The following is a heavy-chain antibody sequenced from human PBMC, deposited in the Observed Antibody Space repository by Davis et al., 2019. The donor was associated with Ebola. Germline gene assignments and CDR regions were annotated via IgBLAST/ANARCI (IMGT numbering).Heavy chain of an antibody. CDR2: VYYSGST. Sequence: SETLSLTCTVSGGSISSYYWSWIRQPPGKGLEWIGYVYYSGSTNYNPSLKSRVTISVDTSKNQFSLKLSSVTAADTAVYYCARNDYDFWSGYYGTNWFDPWGQGTLVNVSS. CDR1: GGSISSYY. V-gene: IGHV4-59*01. J-gene: IGHJ5*02. D-gene: IGHD3-3*01. CDR3: ARNDYDFWSGYYGTNWFDP.